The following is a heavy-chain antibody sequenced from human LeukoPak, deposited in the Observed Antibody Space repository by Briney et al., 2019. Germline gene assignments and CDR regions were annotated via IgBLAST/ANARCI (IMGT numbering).Heavy chain of an antibody. D-gene: IGHD3-3*01. CDR3: ASKRRCDFWSGYVY. Sequence: PGGSLRLSCAASGFTAVSSNYMSWVRPAPRKGLELVSVIYSGGNTYYADFVKGRFTISRHNSKNTLYLQMNSLRAEDTAVYYCASKRRCDFWSGYVYWGQGIQVSVSS. CDR1: GFTAVSSNY. J-gene: IGHJ4*02. CDR2: IYSGGNT. V-gene: IGHV3-53*04.